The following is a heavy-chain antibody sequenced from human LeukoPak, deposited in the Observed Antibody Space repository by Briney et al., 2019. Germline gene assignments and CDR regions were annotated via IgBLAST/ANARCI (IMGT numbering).Heavy chain of an antibody. CDR1: GFTFNSYS. Sequence: GGSLRLSCAASGFTFNSYSMNWVRQAPGKGLEWVSSISSSSLYIYYADSVKGRFTISRDNAKNSLYLQMNSLRAEDTAVYYCARDTEELRDILTGYYLITPFDYWGQGTLVTVSS. D-gene: IGHD3-9*01. V-gene: IGHV3-21*01. CDR2: ISSSSLYI. J-gene: IGHJ4*02. CDR3: ARDTEELRDILTGYYLITPFDY.